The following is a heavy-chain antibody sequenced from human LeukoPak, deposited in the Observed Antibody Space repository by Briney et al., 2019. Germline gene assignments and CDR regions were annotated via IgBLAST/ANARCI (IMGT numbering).Heavy chain of an antibody. D-gene: IGHD4-17*01. CDR3: ASDDYGDNGDAFDI. CDR2: INTNTGNP. CDR1: GYTFTSYA. J-gene: IGHJ3*02. V-gene: IGHV7-4-1*02. Sequence: ASVKVSCKASGYTFTSYAMNWVRQAPGQGLEWMGWINTNTGNPTYAQGFTGQFVFSLDTSVSTAYLQISSLKAEDTAVYYCASDDYGDNGDAFDIWGQGTMVTASS.